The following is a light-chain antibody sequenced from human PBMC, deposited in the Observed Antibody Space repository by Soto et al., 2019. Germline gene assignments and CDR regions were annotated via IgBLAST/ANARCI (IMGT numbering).Light chain of an antibody. Sequence: QSALTQPASVSGSPGQSITISCTGTSSDVGAYDSVSWYQQHSDKAPKLMIYEVSNRPSGVSHRFSGSKSVNTATLTISGLQAEDEADYYCSSYTTSSTRVFGTGTKLTVL. J-gene: IGLJ1*01. CDR3: SSYTTSSTRV. V-gene: IGLV2-14*03. CDR2: EVS. CDR1: SSDVGAYDS.